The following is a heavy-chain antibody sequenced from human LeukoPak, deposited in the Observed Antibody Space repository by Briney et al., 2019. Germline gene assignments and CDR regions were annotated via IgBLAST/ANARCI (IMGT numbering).Heavy chain of an antibody. Sequence: SETLSLTCTVSGGSISSGDYYWSWIRQPPGKGLEWIGYIYYSGSTYYNPSLKSRVTISVDTSKNQFSLKLSSVTAADTAVYYCASGYCSGGSCYPYYFDYWGQGTLVTVSS. CDR2: IYYSGST. V-gene: IGHV4-30-4*02. CDR3: ASGYCSGGSCYPYYFDY. CDR1: GGSISSGDYY. D-gene: IGHD2-15*01. J-gene: IGHJ4*02.